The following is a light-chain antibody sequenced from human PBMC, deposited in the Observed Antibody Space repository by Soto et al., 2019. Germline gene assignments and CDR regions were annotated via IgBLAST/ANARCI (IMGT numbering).Light chain of an antibody. CDR1: QSVSSN. CDR3: QHYNNWPPAWT. V-gene: IGKV3-15*01. J-gene: IGKJ1*01. Sequence: ELVMTQSQATMSVSPGERDTLSYRKIQSVSSNLAWYQQNPGQAPRLLIYGASTRATGIPARFSGSGSGTQFTLTISSLQSEDFAVDYCQHYNNWPPAWTFGQGTKVDIK. CDR2: GAS.